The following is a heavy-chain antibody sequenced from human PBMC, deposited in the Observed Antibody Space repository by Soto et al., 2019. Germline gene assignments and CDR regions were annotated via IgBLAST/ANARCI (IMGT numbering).Heavy chain of an antibody. Sequence: HVQLVQSGAEVRKPGSSVTISCKASGGPFSRYTFTWVRQAPGQGLEWMGGITPILGSANYAQKFQGRVTITADETTTTVKMHLSSMRSEDTAVFYCVRHVASVGPTADLYCGVHAWGQGTSVIVSS. J-gene: IGHJ6*02. CDR2: ITPILGSA. V-gene: IGHV1-69*01. D-gene: IGHD1-26*01. CDR3: VRHVASVGPTADLYCGVHA. CDR1: GGPFSRYT.